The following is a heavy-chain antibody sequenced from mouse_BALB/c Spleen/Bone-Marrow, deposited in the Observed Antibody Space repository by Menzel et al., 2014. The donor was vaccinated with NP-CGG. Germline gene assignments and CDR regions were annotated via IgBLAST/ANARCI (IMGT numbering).Heavy chain of an antibody. Sequence: EVKLVESGGGLVKPGGSLKLSCAASGFAFSSYDMSWVRQTPEKRLGWVATISSGGSYTYYPDSVKGRFTISRDNARNTLYLQMSSLRSEDTALYYCARLLRLRYFDYWGQGTTLTVSS. D-gene: IGHD1-2*01. J-gene: IGHJ2*01. CDR2: ISSGGSYT. CDR3: ARLLRLRYFDY. CDR1: GFAFSSYD. V-gene: IGHV5-9*02.